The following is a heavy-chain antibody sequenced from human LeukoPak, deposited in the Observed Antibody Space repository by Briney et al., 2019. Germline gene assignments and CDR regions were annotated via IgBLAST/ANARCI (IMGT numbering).Heavy chain of an antibody. CDR2: ISGSGGST. CDR1: GFTFSSYA. D-gene: IGHD6-19*01. Sequence: GGSLRLSCAASGFTFSSYAMSWVRQAPGKGLEWVSAISGSGGSTYYADSVKGRFTTSRDNSKNTLYLQMNSLRAEDTAVYYCAKDSSGFYYYYMDVWGKGTTVTVSS. V-gene: IGHV3-23*01. CDR3: AKDSSGFYYYYMDV. J-gene: IGHJ6*03.